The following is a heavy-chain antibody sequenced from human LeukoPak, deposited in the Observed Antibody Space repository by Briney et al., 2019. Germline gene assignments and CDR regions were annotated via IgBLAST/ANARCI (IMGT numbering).Heavy chain of an antibody. CDR2: INSDGSST. CDR3: ARSRGEALYYYGMDV. D-gene: IGHD3-10*01. Sequence: GGSLRLSCAASGFTFSSYWMHWVRQAPGKGLVWVSRINSDGSSTSYADSVKGRFTISRDNAKNTLYLQMNSLRAEDTAVYYCARSRGEALYYYGMDVWGQGTTVTVSS. J-gene: IGHJ6*02. CDR1: GFTFSSYW. V-gene: IGHV3-74*01.